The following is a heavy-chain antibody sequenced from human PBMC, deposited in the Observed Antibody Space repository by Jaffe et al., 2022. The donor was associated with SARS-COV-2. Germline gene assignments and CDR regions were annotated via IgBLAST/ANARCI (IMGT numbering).Heavy chain of an antibody. CDR2: IYWDDDR. Sequence: QITLKESGPTLVKTTQTLTLTCTFSGFSLSTSEVGVGWIRQPPGKALEWLALIYWDDDRRYNPSLKSRLTITKDTSKNQVVLTMTNMDPVDTATYFCAHRITWHWFDSWGQGTLVTVSS. CDR3: AHRITWHWFDS. V-gene: IGHV2-5*02. D-gene: IGHD3-10*01. J-gene: IGHJ5*01. CDR1: GFSLSTSEVG.